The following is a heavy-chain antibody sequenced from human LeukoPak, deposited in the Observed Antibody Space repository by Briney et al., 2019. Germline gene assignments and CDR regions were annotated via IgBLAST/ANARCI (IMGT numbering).Heavy chain of an antibody. V-gene: IGHV4-4*07. J-gene: IGHJ6*03. CDR1: GGSISSYY. Sequence: SQTLSLTCTVSGGSISSYYWSWIRQPAGKGLEWIGRIYTSGSTNYNPSLKSRVTMSVDTSKNQFSLKLSSVTAADTAVYYCARDAHGWFGELRGVYYYYMDVWGKGTTVTTSS. CDR2: IYTSGST. CDR3: ARDAHGWFGELRGVYYYYMDV. D-gene: IGHD3-10*01.